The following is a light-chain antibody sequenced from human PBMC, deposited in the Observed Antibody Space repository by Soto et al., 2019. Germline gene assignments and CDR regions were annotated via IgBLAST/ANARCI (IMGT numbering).Light chain of an antibody. CDR1: SSDVGAYNY. J-gene: IGLJ1*01. Sequence: QPVLTQPASVSGSPGQSITISCTGTSSDVGAYNYVSWYQHHPGKAPKLIIYDVTDRPSGVSNRFSASKSGNTASLTISGLQADDEADYYCSSYTSSNTEVFGTGTKVTVL. CDR3: SSYTSSNTEV. V-gene: IGLV2-14*03. CDR2: DVT.